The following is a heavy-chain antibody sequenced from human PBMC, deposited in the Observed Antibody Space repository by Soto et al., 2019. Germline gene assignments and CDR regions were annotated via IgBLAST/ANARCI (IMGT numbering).Heavy chain of an antibody. J-gene: IGHJ5*02. CDR2: ISAYNGNT. CDR3: ASDIFWGGFGESNWRHP. D-gene: IGHD3-10*01. CDR1: GYTFTSYG. V-gene: IGHV1-18*01. Sequence: QVQLVPAGAEVTKPGAAVKVSCTASGYTFTSYGISWVRQAPGQGLEWIGWISAYNGNTNYAQKGQGRVTMTTDTSTSTAYMELRSLSSDDTAVYYCASDIFWGGFGESNWRHPWGQGTLFTVAS.